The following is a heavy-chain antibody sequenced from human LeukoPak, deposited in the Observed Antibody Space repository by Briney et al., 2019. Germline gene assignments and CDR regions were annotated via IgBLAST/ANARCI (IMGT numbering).Heavy chain of an antibody. V-gene: IGHV3-15*01. CDR1: GFTFSNAW. Sequence: GGSLRLSCAASGFTFSNAWMSWVRQAPGKGLEWVGHIKRKTDGGTADYAAPVKGRFTISRDNFKNRVSLQMNSLNAEDTAVYYCARDADAYGRLDYWGQGTLVTVSS. CDR2: IKRKTDGGTA. CDR3: ARDADAYGRLDY. J-gene: IGHJ4*02. D-gene: IGHD3-10*01.